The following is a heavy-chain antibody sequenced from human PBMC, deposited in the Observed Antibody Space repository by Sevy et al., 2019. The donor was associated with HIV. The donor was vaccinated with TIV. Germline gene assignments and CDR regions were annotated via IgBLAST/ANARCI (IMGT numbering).Heavy chain of an antibody. J-gene: IGHJ4*02. CDR2: IYHSGST. CDR3: ASRGQVAVAASGRPRRYFDY. Sequence: SETLSLTCAVSGYSISSGYYWGWIRQPPGKGLEWIGSIYHSGSTYYNPSLKSRVTISVDTSRNQFSLKLGSVTAADTAVYYCASRGQVAVAASGRPRRYFDYWGQGTLVTVSS. V-gene: IGHV4-38-2*01. CDR1: GYSISSGYY. D-gene: IGHD6-19*01.